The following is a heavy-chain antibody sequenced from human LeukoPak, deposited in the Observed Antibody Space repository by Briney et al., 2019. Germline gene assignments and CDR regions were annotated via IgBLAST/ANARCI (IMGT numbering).Heavy chain of an antibody. CDR3: ARAMAYCGDDCYERGYYFDY. CDR2: LCGNNIHT. Sequence: PGASLRLSCAASGFTFSDYAMNWVRQAPRKGPEWLSPLCGNNIHTKSADFVKGRFTISRDNSKNMLYLQMNSLRAEDTAVYYCARAMAYCGDDCYERGYYFDYWGQGTQVTVSS. V-gene: IGHV3-23*01. J-gene: IGHJ4*02. CDR1: GFTFSDYA. D-gene: IGHD2-21*02.